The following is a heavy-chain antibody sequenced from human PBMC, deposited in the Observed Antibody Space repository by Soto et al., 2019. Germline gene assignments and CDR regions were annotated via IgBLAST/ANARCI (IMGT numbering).Heavy chain of an antibody. D-gene: IGHD3-10*01. CDR2: IIPIIGTP. CDR3: ARDLEFRDGNISHLDY. V-gene: IGHV1-69*13. CDR1: GGTFRNHV. J-gene: IGHJ4*02. Sequence: ASVKVSCKASGGTFRNHVFNCVRQAPGQGLEWMGGIIPIIGTPNYAQKFQGRVTITADASTNTVYLEVSSLRSQDTAVYYCARDLEFRDGNISHLDYWGQGTLVTAPQ.